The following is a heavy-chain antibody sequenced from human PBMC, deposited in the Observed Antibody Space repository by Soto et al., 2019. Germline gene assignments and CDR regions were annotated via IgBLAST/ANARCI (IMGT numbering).Heavy chain of an antibody. CDR2: MYSGGST. V-gene: IGHV3-53*01. Sequence: EVQLVESGGGLIQPGGSLRLSCAASGFTVISTYMSWVRQAPGKGLEWVSFMYSGGSTYYADSVKGRFTISRDTSKNTLYLQMNSLRVEDTAVYYCARGGQVRGGRDVWGQGTTVTVSS. CDR1: GFTVISTY. CDR3: ARGGQVRGGRDV. J-gene: IGHJ6*02.